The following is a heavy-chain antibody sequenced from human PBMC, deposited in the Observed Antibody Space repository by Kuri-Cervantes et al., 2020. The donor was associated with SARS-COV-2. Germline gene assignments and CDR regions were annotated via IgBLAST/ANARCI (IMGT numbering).Heavy chain of an antibody. CDR3: AKDQYDTDAFDI. CDR1: GGSFSGYY. Sequence: ESLKISCAVYGGSFSGYYWSWIRQPPGKGLEWIGEIDHSGSTNYNPSLKSRVTISVDTSKNQFSLKLSSVTAADTAVYYCAKDQYDTDAFDIWGQGTMVTVSS. CDR2: IDHSGST. J-gene: IGHJ3*02. D-gene: IGHD1-1*01. V-gene: IGHV4-34*01.